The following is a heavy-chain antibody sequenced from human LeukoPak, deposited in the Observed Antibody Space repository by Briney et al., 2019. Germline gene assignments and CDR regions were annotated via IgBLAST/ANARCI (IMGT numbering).Heavy chain of an antibody. J-gene: IGHJ3*01. Sequence: PGGSLRLSCAASGFTFSIYTMNWVRQAPGKGLEWVSSISSSGSNTYYADSLKGRFAISRDNAKNSLYLQMNSLRAEDTAVYYCARFSGALRAFDFWGQGTMVTVSS. CDR1: GFTFSIYT. D-gene: IGHD6-25*01. CDR2: ISSSGSNT. CDR3: ARFSGALRAFDF. V-gene: IGHV3-21*04.